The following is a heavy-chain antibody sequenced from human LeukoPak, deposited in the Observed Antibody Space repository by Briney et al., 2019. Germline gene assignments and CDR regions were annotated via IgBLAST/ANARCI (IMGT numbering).Heavy chain of an antibody. V-gene: IGHV1-18*01. D-gene: IGHD1-26*01. J-gene: IGHJ3*02. CDR2: ISAYNGNT. CDR1: GYTFTNYD. Sequence: ASVKVSCKASGYTFTNYDISWVRQAPGQGLEWMGWISAYNGNTNYAQKLQGRVTMTTDTSTSTAYMELRSLRSDDTAVYYCARVREFRWELLIDAFDIWGQGTMVTVSS. CDR3: ARVREFRWELLIDAFDI.